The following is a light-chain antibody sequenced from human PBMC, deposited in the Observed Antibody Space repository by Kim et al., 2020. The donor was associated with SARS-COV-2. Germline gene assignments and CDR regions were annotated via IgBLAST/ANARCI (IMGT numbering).Light chain of an antibody. Sequence: ASVGDRVTITCRASQDISTHLNWYQQRPGKAHNLLIYAASSLESGVPSRFTGSGSGTDFTLTISSLQPEDFATYFCQQTYSTSITFGQGTRLEIK. CDR2: AAS. V-gene: IGKV1-39*01. CDR1: QDISTH. CDR3: QQTYSTSIT. J-gene: IGKJ5*01.